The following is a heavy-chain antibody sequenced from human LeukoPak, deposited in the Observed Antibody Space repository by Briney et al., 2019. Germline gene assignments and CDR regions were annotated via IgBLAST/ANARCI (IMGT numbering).Heavy chain of an antibody. Sequence: GASVKVSCKASGGTFSSYAISWVRQAPGQGLEWIGRIIPILGIANYAQKFQGRVTITADKSTSTAYMELSSLRSEDTAVYYCARKPYYYYYGMDVWGQGTTVTVSS. CDR2: IIPILGIA. V-gene: IGHV1-69*04. CDR1: GGTFSSYA. J-gene: IGHJ6*02. CDR3: ARKPYYYYYGMDV.